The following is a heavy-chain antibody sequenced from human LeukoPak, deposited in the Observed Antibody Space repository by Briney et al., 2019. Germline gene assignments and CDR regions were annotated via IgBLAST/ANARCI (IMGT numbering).Heavy chain of an antibody. Sequence: KPSETLSLTCAVYGGSFSGYYWSWLRQPPGKGLEWIGEINHSGSTNYNPSLKSRVTISVDTSKNQFSLKLSSVTAADTAVYYCARARRNPGIAAARRYYFDYRGQGTLVTVSS. CDR3: ARARRNPGIAAARRYYFDY. D-gene: IGHD6-13*01. J-gene: IGHJ4*02. CDR1: GGSFSGYY. V-gene: IGHV4-34*01. CDR2: INHSGST.